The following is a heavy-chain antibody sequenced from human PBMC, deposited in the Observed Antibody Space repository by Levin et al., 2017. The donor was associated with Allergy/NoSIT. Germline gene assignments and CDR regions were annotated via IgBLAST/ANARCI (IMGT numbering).Heavy chain of an antibody. J-gene: IGHJ5*02. D-gene: IGHD6-13*01. CDR2: INAGNGNT. CDR1: GYTFTSYA. Sequence: ASVKVSCKASGYTFTSYAMHWVRQAPGQRLEWMGWINAGNGNTKYSQKFQGRVTITRDTSASTAYMELSSLRSEDTAVYYCARDQGIAWRNWFDPWGQGTLVTVSS. CDR3: ARDQGIAWRNWFDP. V-gene: IGHV1-3*01.